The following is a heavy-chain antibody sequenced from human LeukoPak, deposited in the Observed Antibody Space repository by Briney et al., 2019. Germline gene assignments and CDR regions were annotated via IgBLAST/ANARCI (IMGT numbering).Heavy chain of an antibody. J-gene: IGHJ4*02. CDR3: ARDARAGLRYFDY. CDR2: ISAYNGNT. V-gene: IGHV1-18*04. Sequence: GASVKVSCKASGYTFTSYYMHWVRQAPGQGLEGMGWISAYNGNTNYAQKLQGRVTMTTDTSTSTAYMELRSLRSDDTAVYYCARDARAGLRYFDYWGQGTLVTVSS. D-gene: IGHD3-9*01. CDR1: GYTFTSYY.